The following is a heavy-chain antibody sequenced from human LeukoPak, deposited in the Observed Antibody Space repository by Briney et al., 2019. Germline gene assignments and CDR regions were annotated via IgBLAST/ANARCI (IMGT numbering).Heavy chain of an antibody. CDR1: GYTFTGYY. D-gene: IGHD3-16*01. CDR3: ARGAGLMITFGGED. Sequence: ASVKVSCKASGYTFTGYYMHWVRQAPGQGLEWMGWINPNSGGTNYAQKFQGRVTMTRDTSISTAYMELSRLRSDDTAVYYCARGAGLMITFGGEDWGQGTLVTVSS. V-gene: IGHV1-2*02. CDR2: INPNSGGT. J-gene: IGHJ4*02.